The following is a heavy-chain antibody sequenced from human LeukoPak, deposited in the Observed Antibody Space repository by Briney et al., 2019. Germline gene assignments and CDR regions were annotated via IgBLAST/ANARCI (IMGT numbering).Heavy chain of an antibody. CDR1: GGTFSSYA. CDR2: IIPIFGTA. D-gene: IGHD2-2*02. CDR3: ASAPYCSSTSCYTGFDY. J-gene: IGHJ4*02. Sequence: ASVKVSCKASGGTFSSYAISWLRQAPGQGLEWMGGIIPIFGTANYAQKFQGRVTITADESTSTAYMELSSLRSEDTAVYYCASAPYCSSTSCYTGFDYWGQGTLVTVSS. V-gene: IGHV1-69*13.